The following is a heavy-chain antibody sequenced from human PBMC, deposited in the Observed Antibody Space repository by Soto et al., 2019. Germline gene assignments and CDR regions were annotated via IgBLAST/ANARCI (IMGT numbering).Heavy chain of an antibody. CDR2: IYSGGST. CDR3: ARSGYSSSWFLFDY. D-gene: IGHD6-13*01. V-gene: IGHV3-53*01. J-gene: IGHJ4*02. Sequence: TVGSLRLSCAASGFTVSSNYMSWVRQAPGKGLEWVSVIYSGGSTYYADSVKGRFTISRDNSKNTLYLQMNSLRAEDTAVYYCARSGYSSSWFLFDYWGQGTLVTVSS. CDR1: GFTVSSNY.